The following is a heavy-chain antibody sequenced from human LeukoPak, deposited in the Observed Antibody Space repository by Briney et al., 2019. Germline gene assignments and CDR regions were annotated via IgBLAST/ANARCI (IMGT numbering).Heavy chain of an antibody. D-gene: IGHD3-10*01. J-gene: IGHJ4*02. CDR1: GYTFTGYF. CDR2: INPNNGGT. CDR3: ARDNGRGGESSAY. Sequence: ASVKVSCKASGYTFTGYFIHWVRQAPGQGLEWMGWINPNNGGTKYAQKFQDRVTMTRDTSISTAYMELSRLRSDDTAVYYCARDNGRGGESSAYWGQGTLVTVSS. V-gene: IGHV1-2*02.